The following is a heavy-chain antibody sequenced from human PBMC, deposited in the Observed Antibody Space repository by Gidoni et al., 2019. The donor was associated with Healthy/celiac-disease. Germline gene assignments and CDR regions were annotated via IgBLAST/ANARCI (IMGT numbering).Heavy chain of an antibody. CDR3: AKGHSETAANPSDY. J-gene: IGHJ4*02. D-gene: IGHD6-13*01. CDR2: ISWNSGSI. Sequence: EVQLVESGGGLVQPGRSLRPSCAASGFTFDDYAMHWVRQAPGKGLEWVSGISWNSGSIGYADSGKGRFTISRDNAKNSLYLQMNSLRAEDTALYYCAKGHSETAANPSDYWGQGTLVTVSS. V-gene: IGHV3-9*01. CDR1: GFTFDDYA.